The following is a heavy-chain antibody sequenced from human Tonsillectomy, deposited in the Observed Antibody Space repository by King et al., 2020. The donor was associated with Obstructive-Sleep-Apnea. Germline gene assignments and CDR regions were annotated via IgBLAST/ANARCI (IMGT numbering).Heavy chain of an antibody. D-gene: IGHD3-9*01. V-gene: IGHV3-74*01. Sequence: VQVVESGGALVQPGGSLRVSCAASGFTFRSYWMHWVRQAPGKGLVWVSHINGDGSNTNYADSVKGRFTISRDNAKNTLYLQMSSLRADDTAVYYCARSYYDILTGNNWFDPWGQGTLVTVSS. J-gene: IGHJ5*02. CDR2: INGDGSNT. CDR1: GFTFRSYW. CDR3: ARSYYDILTGNNWFDP.